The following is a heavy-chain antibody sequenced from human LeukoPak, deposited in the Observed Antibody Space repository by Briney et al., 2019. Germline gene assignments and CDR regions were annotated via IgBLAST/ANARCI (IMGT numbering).Heavy chain of an antibody. J-gene: IGHJ6*03. Sequence: GGSLRLSCAASGFTFSSYWMSWVRQAPGKGLEWVANIKQDGSEKYYVDSVKGRFTISRDNAKNSLYLQMNSLRAEDTAVYYCARDAPVVVLSYYYYYMDVWGKGTTVTISS. CDR1: GFTFSSYW. CDR3: ARDAPVVVLSYYYYYMDV. CDR2: IKQDGSEK. D-gene: IGHD2-15*01. V-gene: IGHV3-7*01.